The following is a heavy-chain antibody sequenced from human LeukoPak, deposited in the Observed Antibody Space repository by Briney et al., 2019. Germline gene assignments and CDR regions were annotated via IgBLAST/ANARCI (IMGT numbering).Heavy chain of an antibody. D-gene: IGHD6-13*01. Sequence: PSQTLSLTCTVSGGSISSGSYYWSWIRQPAGKGLEWIGRIYTSGSTNYNPSLKSRVTISVDTSKNQFSLKLSSVTAADTAVYYCARDVLAAAGTENYNWFDPWGQGTLVTVSS. J-gene: IGHJ5*02. CDR3: ARDVLAAAGTENYNWFDP. CDR2: IYTSGST. CDR1: GGSISSGSYY. V-gene: IGHV4-61*02.